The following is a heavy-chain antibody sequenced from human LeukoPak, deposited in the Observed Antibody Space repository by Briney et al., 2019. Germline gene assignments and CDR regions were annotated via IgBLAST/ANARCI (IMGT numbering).Heavy chain of an antibody. V-gene: IGHV3-21*01. D-gene: IGHD2-2*01. CDR3: AHIVVVPAARMDV. J-gene: IGHJ6*04. CDR1: GFTFSSYW. Sequence: GGSLRLSCAAAGFTFSSYWMNWVRQAPGKGLEWVSSISSSSSYIYYADSVKGRFTISRDNAKNSLYLQMNSLRAEDTAVYYCAHIVVVPAARMDVWGKGTTVTVSS. CDR2: ISSSSSYI.